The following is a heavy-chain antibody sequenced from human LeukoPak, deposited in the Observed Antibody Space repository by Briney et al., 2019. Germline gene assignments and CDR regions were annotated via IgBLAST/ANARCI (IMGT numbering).Heavy chain of an antibody. D-gene: IGHD3-10*01. CDR3: ARAPVIMVRGVVMPNNKGEIAYYFDF. CDR2: IYSSGSI. V-gene: IGHV4-4*07. J-gene: IGHJ4*02. Sequence: KPSETLSLTCTVSGGSISSYYWSWIRQPAGKGLEWIGRIYSSGSINYNPSLKSRVTMSVDTSKNQFSLKLTSVTAADTAVYYCARAPVIMVRGVVMPNNKGEIAYYFDFWGQGTLVTVSS. CDR1: GGSISSYY.